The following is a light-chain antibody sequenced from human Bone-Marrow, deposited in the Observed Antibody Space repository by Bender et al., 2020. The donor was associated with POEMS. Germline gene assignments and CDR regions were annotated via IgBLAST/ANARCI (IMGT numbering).Light chain of an antibody. J-gene: IGLJ3*02. CDR2: DVS. V-gene: IGLV1-44*01. Sequence: QSVLTQPPSASGTPGQRVTISCSGGSSNIGAHAVNWYQQRPGKAPKLIIYDVSMRPSGVPARFSGSKSGNTASLTISGLQSEDEADYYCAVWDDSLNGWVFGGGTKLTVL. CDR1: SSNIGAHA. CDR3: AVWDDSLNGWV.